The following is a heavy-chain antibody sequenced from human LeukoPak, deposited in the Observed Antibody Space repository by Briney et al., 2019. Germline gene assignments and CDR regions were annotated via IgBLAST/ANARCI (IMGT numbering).Heavy chain of an antibody. J-gene: IGHJ4*02. V-gene: IGHV3-74*01. D-gene: IGHD1-26*01. CDR2: INSDGSST. CDR3: ARVGATSYY. CDR1: GFTFSSYW. Sequence: GGSLRLSCAASGFTFSSYWMHWVRQAPGKGLVWVSRINSDGSSTNYADSVKGRFAISRDNAKNTLFLLMNSLRAEDTAVYYCARVGATSYYWGQGSLVTVSS.